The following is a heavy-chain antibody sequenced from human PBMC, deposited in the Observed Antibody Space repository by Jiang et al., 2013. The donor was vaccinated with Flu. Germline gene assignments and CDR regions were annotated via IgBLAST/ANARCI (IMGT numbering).Heavy chain of an antibody. CDR1: GFSLSTSGMC. D-gene: IGHD5-18*01. Sequence: KPTQTLTLTCTFSGFSLSTSGMCVSWIRQPPGRALEWLARIDWDDDKYYSTSLKTRLTISKDTYQKPGVLTMTNMDPVDTATYYCARELRGYSYIVDYWGQGTLVTVSS. J-gene: IGHJ4*02. CDR2: IDWDDDK. V-gene: IGHV2-70*11. CDR3: ARELRGYSYIVDY.